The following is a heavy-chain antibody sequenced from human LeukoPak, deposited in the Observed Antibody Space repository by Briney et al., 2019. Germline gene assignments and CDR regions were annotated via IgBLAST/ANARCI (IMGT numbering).Heavy chain of an antibody. CDR3: AGRPVATMSGFYYYYYYMDV. D-gene: IGHD5-12*01. CDR1: GGSFSGYY. J-gene: IGHJ6*03. Sequence: SETLSLTCAVYGGSFSGYYWSWIRQPPGKGLEWIGEINHSGSTNYNPSLKSRVTISVDTSKNQFSLKLSSVTAADTAVYYCAGRPVATMSGFYYYYYYMDVWGKGTTVTISS. V-gene: IGHV4-34*01. CDR2: INHSGST.